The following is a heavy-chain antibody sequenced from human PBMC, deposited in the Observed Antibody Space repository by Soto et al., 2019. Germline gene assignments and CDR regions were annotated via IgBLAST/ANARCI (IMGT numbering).Heavy chain of an antibody. CDR2: IYYSGST. V-gene: IGHV4-30-4*01. CDR1: GGSISSGDYY. D-gene: IGHD5-18*01. Sequence: SETLSLTCTVSGGSISSGDYYWSWIRQPPGKGLEWIGYIYYSGSTYYNPSLKSRVTISVDTSKNQFSLKLSSVTAADTAVYYCARRRGYSYGYSPLGMDVWGQGTTVTV. CDR3: ARRRGYSYGYSPLGMDV. J-gene: IGHJ6*02.